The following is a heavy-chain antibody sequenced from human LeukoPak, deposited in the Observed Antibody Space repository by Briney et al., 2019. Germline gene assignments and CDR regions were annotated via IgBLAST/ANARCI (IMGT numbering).Heavy chain of an antibody. V-gene: IGHV3-15*01. CDR2: IKSKTDGGTI. D-gene: IGHD3-9*01. J-gene: IGHJ6*02. Sequence: GGSLRLSCAASGFTFSNAWMSRVRQAPGKGLEWVGRIKSKTDGGTIDYAAPVKGRFTISRDDSKNTLYLQMNSLKTEDTAVYYCTKRYFDWLDYYYGMDVWGQGTTVTVSS. CDR3: TKRYFDWLDYYYGMDV. CDR1: GFTFSNAW.